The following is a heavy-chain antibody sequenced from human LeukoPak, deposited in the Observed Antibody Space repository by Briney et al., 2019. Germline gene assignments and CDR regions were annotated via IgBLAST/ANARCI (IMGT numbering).Heavy chain of an antibody. D-gene: IGHD3-22*01. CDR1: GFTFSTYA. V-gene: IGHV3-23*01. J-gene: IGHJ4*02. CDR3: AKQCYYDSSGYYYGSFDY. Sequence: PGGSLRLSCAASGFTFSTYAMSWVRQAPGKGLEWVSAISGSGSTTYYTDSVKGRFTISRDNSKNTLYLQMNSLRAEDTAVYYCAKQCYYDSSGYYYGSFDYWGQGTLVTVSS. CDR2: ISGSGSTT.